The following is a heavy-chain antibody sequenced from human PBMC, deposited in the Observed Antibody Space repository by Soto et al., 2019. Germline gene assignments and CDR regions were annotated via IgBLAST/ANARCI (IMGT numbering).Heavy chain of an antibody. Sequence: EVQLLESGGGLIQPGGSLRLSCAASGFTISSYGMSWVRQAPGKGLEWVSAISADGSNTYDADSVGGRFTVSRDNSKYAPNLQRSSLRAEDTAGNDGVAGNSYGGGARGTLVTVSS. CDR1: GFTISSYG. J-gene: IGHJ4*02. V-gene: IGHV3-23*01. D-gene: IGHD3-16*01. CDR2: ISADGSNT. CDR3: VAGNSYGG.